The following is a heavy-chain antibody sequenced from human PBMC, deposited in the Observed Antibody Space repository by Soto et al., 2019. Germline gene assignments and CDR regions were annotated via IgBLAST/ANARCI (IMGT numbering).Heavy chain of an antibody. J-gene: IGHJ3*02. Sequence: GGSLRLSCAASGFTFSSYGMHWVRQAPGKGLEWVAVIWYDGSNKYYVDSVKGRFTISRDNSKNTLYLQMNSLRAEDTAVYYCARVRAVAGGYDAFDIWGQGTMVTVSS. V-gene: IGHV3-33*01. CDR1: GFTFSSYG. CDR2: IWYDGSNK. D-gene: IGHD6-19*01. CDR3: ARVRAVAGGYDAFDI.